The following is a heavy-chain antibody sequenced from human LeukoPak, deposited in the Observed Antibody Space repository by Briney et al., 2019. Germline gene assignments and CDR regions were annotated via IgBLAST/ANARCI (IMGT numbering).Heavy chain of an antibody. CDR3: ARDGRTFSGSYLLPFDY. Sequence: GASVKVSCKASGYTFTSYDINWVRQAPGQGLEWMGWINPNSGGTNYAQKFQGWVTMTRDTSISTAYMELSRLRSDDTAVYYCARDGRTFSGSYLLPFDYWGQGTLVTVSS. V-gene: IGHV1-2*04. J-gene: IGHJ4*02. D-gene: IGHD1-26*01. CDR1: GYTFTSYD. CDR2: INPNSGGT.